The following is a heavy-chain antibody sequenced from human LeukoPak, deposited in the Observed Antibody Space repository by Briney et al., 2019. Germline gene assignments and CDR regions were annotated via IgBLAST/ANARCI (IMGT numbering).Heavy chain of an antibody. J-gene: IGHJ4*02. Sequence: GGSLRLSCGVSGFSVSNNYMTWVRQAPGKGLEWVSVIYKDGSTYYADSVKGRFTISRDDSNNMVYLQMNSLRGEDTAVYYCVRASGWFWQYYFDYWGQGTLVTVSS. CDR1: GFSVSNNY. D-gene: IGHD6-13*01. CDR2: IYKDGST. CDR3: VRASGWFWQYYFDY. V-gene: IGHV3-53*01.